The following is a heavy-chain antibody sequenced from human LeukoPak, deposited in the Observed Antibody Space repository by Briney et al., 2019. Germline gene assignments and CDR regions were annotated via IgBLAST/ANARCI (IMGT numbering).Heavy chain of an antibody. CDR3: ARVTRSGSYYYYYGMDV. CDR2: IYYSGST. V-gene: IGHV4-59*01. J-gene: IGHJ6*02. D-gene: IGHD1-26*01. Sequence: PSETLSLTCTVSGGSISGYFWTWIRQPPGKGLEWIGYIYYSGSTNYNPSLKSRVTISEDTSKNQFSLKLSSVTAADTAVYYCARVTRSGSYYYYYGMDVWGQGTTVTVSS. CDR1: GGSISGYF.